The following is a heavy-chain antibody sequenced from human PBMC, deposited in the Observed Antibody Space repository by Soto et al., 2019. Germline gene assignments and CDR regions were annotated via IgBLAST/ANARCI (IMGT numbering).Heavy chain of an antibody. CDR2: IYYSGST. J-gene: IGHJ4*02. CDR3: AGIYSGSPGGALRY. D-gene: IGHD1-26*01. V-gene: IGHV4-31*03. Sequence: HVQLQESGPGLVKPSQTLSLTCTVSGGSISSGGYYWSWIRQHPGKGLEWIGYIYYSGSTYYNPSLQSRVTISGDTSKKQFSLKLSSVTAADTAVYACAGIYSGSPGGALRYWGQGTLVTVSS. CDR1: GGSISSGGYY.